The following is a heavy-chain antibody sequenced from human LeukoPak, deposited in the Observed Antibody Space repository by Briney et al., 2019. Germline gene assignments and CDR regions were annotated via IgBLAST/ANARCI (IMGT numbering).Heavy chain of an antibody. CDR3: SRVGYSSGLNFDY. V-gene: IGHV1-69*13. J-gene: IGHJ4*02. CDR1: VGTFSSYA. CDR2: IIPIFGTA. D-gene: IGHD6-19*01. Sequence: ASVKVSCKASVGTFSSYAISWVRQAPGQGLEWMGGIIPIFGTANYAQKFQGRVTITADESTSTAYMELSRLRSEDTAVSLRSRVGYSSGLNFDYWGQGTLVTVSS.